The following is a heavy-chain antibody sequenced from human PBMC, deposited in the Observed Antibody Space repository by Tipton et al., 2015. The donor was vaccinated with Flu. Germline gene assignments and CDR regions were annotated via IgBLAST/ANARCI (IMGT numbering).Heavy chain of an antibody. CDR3: AREVSASGRYFDY. CDR1: GGSISSYY. CDR2: IYVSDNS. Sequence: TLSLTCNVSGGSISSYYWSWIWQPAGKELEWIGRIYVSDNSNYNPSLKSRVTMSVDTSKNQFSLKLSSVTAADTAVYYCAREVSASGRYFDYWGQGTLVTVSS. J-gene: IGHJ4*01. D-gene: IGHD1-1*01. V-gene: IGHV4-4*07.